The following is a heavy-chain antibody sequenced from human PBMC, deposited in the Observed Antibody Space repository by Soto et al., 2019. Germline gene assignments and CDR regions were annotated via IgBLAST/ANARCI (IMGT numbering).Heavy chain of an antibody. V-gene: IGHV3-30-3*01. CDR2: ISYDGSNK. J-gene: IGHJ4*02. CDR1: GFTFSSYA. CDR3: SGGLHGKFSFHDY. Sequence: GGSLRLSCAASGFTFSSYAMHWVRQAPGKGLEWVAVISYDGSNKYYADSVKGRFTISRDNSKNTLYLQMNSLRAEDTAVDYCSGGLHGKFSFHDYWGQGTLVTVSS.